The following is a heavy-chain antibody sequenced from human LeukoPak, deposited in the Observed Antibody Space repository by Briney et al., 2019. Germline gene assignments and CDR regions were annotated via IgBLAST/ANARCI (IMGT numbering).Heavy chain of an antibody. CDR2: INHSGST. CDR1: GGSFSGYY. CDR3: ARTGPRITILGVVIIPVSQLRRENWFDP. Sequence: PSETLSLTCAVYGGSFSGYYWSWIRQPPGKGLEWIGEINHSGSTNYNPSLKSRVTISVDTSKNQFSLKLSSVTAADTAVYYCARTGPRITILGVVIIPVSQLRRENWFDPWGQGTLVTVSS. V-gene: IGHV4-34*01. J-gene: IGHJ5*02. D-gene: IGHD3-3*01.